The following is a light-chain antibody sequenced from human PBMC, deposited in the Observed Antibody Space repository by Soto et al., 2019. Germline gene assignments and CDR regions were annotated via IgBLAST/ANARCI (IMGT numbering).Light chain of an antibody. CDR1: TSDVGSYTY. V-gene: IGLV2-14*01. CDR3: SSYTSISTVV. CDR2: GVS. Sequence: QSALTQPASVSGSPGQSIAISCTGNTSDVGSYTYVSWYQQHPGKAPKLIIYGVSLRPSGVSDRFSGSKSGNTASLTISGLQADDEADYYCSSYTSISTVVFGGGTKVTVL. J-gene: IGLJ2*01.